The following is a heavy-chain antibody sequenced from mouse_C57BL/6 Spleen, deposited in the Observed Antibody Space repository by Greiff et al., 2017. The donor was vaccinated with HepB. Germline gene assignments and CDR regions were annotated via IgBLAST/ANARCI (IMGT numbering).Heavy chain of an antibody. D-gene: IGHD1-1*01. Sequence: QVQLQQSGAELVRPGASVKLSCKASGYTFTDYYINWVKQRPGQGLEWIARIYPGSGNTYYNEKFKGKATLTAEKSSSTAYMQLSSLTSEDSAVYFCAREGGSSYPFDYWGQGTTLTVSS. CDR2: IYPGSGNT. V-gene: IGHV1-76*01. CDR3: AREGGSSYPFDY. J-gene: IGHJ2*01. CDR1: GYTFTDYY.